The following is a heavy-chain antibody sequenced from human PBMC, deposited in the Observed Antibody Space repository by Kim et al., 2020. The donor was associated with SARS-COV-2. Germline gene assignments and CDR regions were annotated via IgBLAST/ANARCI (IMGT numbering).Heavy chain of an antibody. CDR1: GGSFSGYY. D-gene: IGHD3-9*01. CDR2: INHSGST. J-gene: IGHJ4*02. Sequence: SETLSLTCAVYGGSFSGYYWSWIRQPPGKGLEWIGEINHSGSTNYNPSLKSRVTISVDTSKNQFSLKLSSVTAADTAVYYCARGGARYFDWLLFPFDYWGQGTLVTVSS. CDR3: ARGGARYFDWLLFPFDY. V-gene: IGHV4-34*01.